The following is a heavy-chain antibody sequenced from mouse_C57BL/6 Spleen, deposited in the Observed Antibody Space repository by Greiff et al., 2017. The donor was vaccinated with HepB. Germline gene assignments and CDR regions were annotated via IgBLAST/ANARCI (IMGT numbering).Heavy chain of an antibody. V-gene: IGHV14-4*01. CDR3: TSYGRTY. J-gene: IGHJ2*01. D-gene: IGHD1-1*01. CDR2: IDPENCDT. Sequence: VQLQQSGAELVRPGASVKLSCTASGFNIKDDYMHWVKQRPEQGLEWIGWIDPENCDTEYASKFQGKATITADTSSNTAYLQLSSLTSEDTAVYYCTSYGRTYWGQGTTLTVSS. CDR1: GFNIKDDY.